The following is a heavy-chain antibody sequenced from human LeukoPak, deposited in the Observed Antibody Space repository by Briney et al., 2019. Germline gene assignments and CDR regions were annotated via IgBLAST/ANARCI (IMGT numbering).Heavy chain of an antibody. CDR3: ARSYYDSSGFAAHFQH. D-gene: IGHD3-22*01. V-gene: IGHV4-59*11. Sequence: SETLSLTCTVSGGSISDHYWNWIRQPPGKGLEWIGHIYHSGRTNYNPSLKSRVIISLDTSKNQFSLRLNSVTAADTAIYYCARSYYDSSGFAAHFQHWGQGTLVTVSS. CDR1: GGSISDHY. J-gene: IGHJ1*01. CDR2: IYHSGRT.